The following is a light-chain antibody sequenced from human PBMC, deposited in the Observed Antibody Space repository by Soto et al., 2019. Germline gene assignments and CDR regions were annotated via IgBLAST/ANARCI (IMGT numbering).Light chain of an antibody. CDR1: SNDVGGYKY. V-gene: IGLV2-14*03. CDR3: RSYTSSSTYV. J-gene: IGLJ1*01. CDR2: DVS. Sequence: QSALTQPASVSGSPGQSITISCTGTSNDVGGYKYVSWYQQHPGKAPKLIICDVSTRPSGVSNRFSGSKPGYTASLIISGLQAEDEADYYCRSYTSSSTYVFGTGTKVTVL.